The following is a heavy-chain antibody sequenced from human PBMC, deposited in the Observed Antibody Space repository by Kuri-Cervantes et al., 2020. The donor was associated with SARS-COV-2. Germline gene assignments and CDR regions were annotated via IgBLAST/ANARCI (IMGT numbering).Heavy chain of an antibody. Sequence: ASVKVSCKASGYTFTGYYMHWVRQAPGQGLEWMGWINPNSGGTNYAQKFQGRVTMTRNTSISTAYMELSSLRSEDTAVYYCARAYSSSWYERWFDPWGQGTLVTVSS. CDR1: GYTFTGYY. D-gene: IGHD6-13*01. J-gene: IGHJ5*02. CDR3: ARAYSSSWYERWFDP. CDR2: INPNSGGT. V-gene: IGHV1-2*02.